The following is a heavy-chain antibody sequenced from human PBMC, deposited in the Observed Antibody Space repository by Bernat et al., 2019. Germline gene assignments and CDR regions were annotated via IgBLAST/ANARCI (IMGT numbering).Heavy chain of an antibody. CDR3: ARGGGRDGLATIRLYYFDY. CDR2: INHSGST. D-gene: IGHD5-12*01. V-gene: IGHV4-34*01. J-gene: IGHJ4*02. Sequence: QVQLQQWGAGLLKPSETLSLTCAVYGGSFSGYYWSWIRQPPGKGLEWIGEINHSGSTNYNPSLKSRVTISVDTSKNQFSLKLSSVTAADTAVYYCARGGGRDGLATIRLYYFDYWGQGTLVTVSS. CDR1: GGSFSGYY.